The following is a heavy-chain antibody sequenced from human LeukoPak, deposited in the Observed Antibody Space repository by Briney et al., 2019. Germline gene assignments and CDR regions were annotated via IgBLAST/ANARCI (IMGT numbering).Heavy chain of an antibody. CDR2: ISSSSNHI. D-gene: IGHD3-16*01. CDR3: ARVSYADGGYFDY. Sequence: GGSLRLSCAASGFTFSSYWMNWVRQAPGKGLEWVSSISSSSNHIYYADSLKGRFTISRDNAKNSLYLQMNSLRAEDTAVYYCARVSYADGGYFDYWGQGTLVTVSS. CDR1: GFTFSSYW. V-gene: IGHV3-21*01. J-gene: IGHJ4*02.